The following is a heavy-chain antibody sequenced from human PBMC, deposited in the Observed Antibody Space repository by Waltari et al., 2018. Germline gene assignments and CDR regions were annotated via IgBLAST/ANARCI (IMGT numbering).Heavy chain of an antibody. D-gene: IGHD4-17*01. V-gene: IGHV3-30-3*01. CDR3: ANRYGDYLARD. Sequence: QVQLVESGGGVVQPGGSLRLACAASGFAFSSSTMFWVRQAPGKELEWVALISYSGSNKSYADSVRGRFTISRDNSKNTLYLQMISLRPEDTAVYYCANRYGDYLARDWGLGTLVTVSS. CDR2: ISYSGSNK. CDR1: GFAFSSST. J-gene: IGHJ4*02.